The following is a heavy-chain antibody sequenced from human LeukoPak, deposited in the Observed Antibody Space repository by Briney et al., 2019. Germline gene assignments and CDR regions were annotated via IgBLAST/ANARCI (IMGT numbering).Heavy chain of an antibody. Sequence: GASVKVSCKASGYTFTGYYMHWVRQAPGQGLEWMGWINPNSGDTNYAQKFQGRVTMTRDMSISTAYMELSRLRSDDTAVYYCARLLVYTSSWNDYFDYWGQGTLVTVSS. CDR2: INPNSGDT. J-gene: IGHJ4*02. V-gene: IGHV1-2*02. CDR1: GYTFTGYY. CDR3: ARLLVYTSSWNDYFDY. D-gene: IGHD6-13*01.